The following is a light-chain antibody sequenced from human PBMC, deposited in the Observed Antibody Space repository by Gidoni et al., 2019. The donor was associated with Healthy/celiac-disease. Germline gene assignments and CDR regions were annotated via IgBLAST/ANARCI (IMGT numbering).Light chain of an antibody. J-gene: IGKJ5*01. V-gene: IGKV3-15*01. CDR1: QSVSSN. CDR3: QQYNNWPIT. Sequence: EVVMTQSPATRSVSPGERATLSCRSSQSVSSNLAWYQKNPGQSPRLLIYGASTRATGIPARFSGSGSGTEFTLTISSLQSEDFAVYSCQQYNNWPITFGQGTRLEIK. CDR2: GAS.